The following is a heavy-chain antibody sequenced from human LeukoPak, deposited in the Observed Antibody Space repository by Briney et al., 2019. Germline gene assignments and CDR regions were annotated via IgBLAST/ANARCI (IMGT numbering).Heavy chain of an antibody. J-gene: IGHJ5*02. Sequence: ASVKVSCKASGYTFTSYGISWVRQAPGQGLEWMGIINPSGGSTSYAQKFQGRVTMTRDTSTSTVYMELSSLRSEDTAVYYCAREKLVLQKRGNWFDPWGQGTLVTVSS. CDR2: INPSGGST. CDR1: GYTFTSYG. CDR3: AREKLVLQKRGNWFDP. D-gene: IGHD6-13*01. V-gene: IGHV1-46*01.